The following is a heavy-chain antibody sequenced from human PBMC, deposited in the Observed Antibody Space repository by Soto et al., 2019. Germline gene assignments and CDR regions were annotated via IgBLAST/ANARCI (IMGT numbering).Heavy chain of an antibody. CDR2: ISGSGGYI. CDR3: ARDRQSTPWYAADY. J-gene: IGHJ4*02. V-gene: IGHV3-21*01. Sequence: GSLSLSCEGSGFTFSSYSMNWVRQAPGKGLEWVSSISGSGGYIYYADSVKGRFTISRDNAKNSLYLQMTSLRDEDTALYYCARDRQSTPWYAADYWGQGSLVTVS. D-gene: IGHD6-13*01. CDR1: GFTFSSYS.